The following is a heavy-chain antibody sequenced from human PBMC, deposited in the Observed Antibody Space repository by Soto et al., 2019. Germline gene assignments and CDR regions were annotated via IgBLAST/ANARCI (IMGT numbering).Heavy chain of an antibody. D-gene: IGHD6-19*01. CDR2: IKHSGST. Sequence: KTSETLSLTCAVYGGSFSGYYWSWIRQPPGKGLEWIGEIKHSGSTNYNPPLKSRVTISVDTSKNQFSLKLSSVTAADTAVYYCARAPMGSGWYVYWGQGTLVTVSS. CDR3: ARAPMGSGWYVY. V-gene: IGHV4-34*01. CDR1: GGSFSGYY. J-gene: IGHJ4*02.